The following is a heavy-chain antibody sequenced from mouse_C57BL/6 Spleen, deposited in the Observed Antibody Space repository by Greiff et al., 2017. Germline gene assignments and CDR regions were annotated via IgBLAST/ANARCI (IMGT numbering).Heavy chain of an antibody. CDR3: ARDYYYYDGRAMDY. J-gene: IGHJ4*01. D-gene: IGHD2-4*01. V-gene: IGHV1-64*01. CDR2: IHPNSGST. CDR1: GYTFTSYW. Sequence: QVQLQQPGAELVKPGASVKLSCKASGYTFTSYWMHWVKQRPGQGLEWIGMIHPNSGSTNYNEKFKSKATLTVDKSSSTAYMQLSSLTSEDSAVYYCARDYYYYDGRAMDYWGQGTSVTVSS.